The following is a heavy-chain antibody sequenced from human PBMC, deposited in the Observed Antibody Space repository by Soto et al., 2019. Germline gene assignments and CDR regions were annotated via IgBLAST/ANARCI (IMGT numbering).Heavy chain of an antibody. CDR3: ARAAGSGDYYGMDV. J-gene: IGHJ6*02. D-gene: IGHD6-19*01. CDR2: ISPNSGDT. CDR1: GYTLTGFY. V-gene: IGHV1-2*04. Sequence: ASVKVSYKASGYTLTGFYMHWVRQAPGQGLEWMGWISPNSGDTNYAQKFQGWVNMTRDTSITTVYMELSRLRSDDTAVYYCARAAGSGDYYGMDVWGQGTTVTVSS.